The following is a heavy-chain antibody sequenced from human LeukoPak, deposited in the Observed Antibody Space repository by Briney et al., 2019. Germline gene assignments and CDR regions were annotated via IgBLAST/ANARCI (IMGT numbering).Heavy chain of an antibody. CDR1: GFTFSSYA. J-gene: IGHJ6*02. D-gene: IGHD6-19*01. CDR3: AKSLRGWPYGMDV. Sequence: GGSLRLSCAASGFTFSSYAMSWVRQTPGKGLEWVSAISGSGGSTYYADSVKGRFTISRDNSKNTLYLQMNSLRAEDTAVYYCAKSLRGWPYGMDVWGQGTTVTVSS. CDR2: ISGSGGST. V-gene: IGHV3-23*01.